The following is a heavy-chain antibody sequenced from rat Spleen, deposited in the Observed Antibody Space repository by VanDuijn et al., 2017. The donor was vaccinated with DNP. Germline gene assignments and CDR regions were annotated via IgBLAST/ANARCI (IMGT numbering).Heavy chain of an antibody. Sequence: EVQLVESGGGLVQPGRSLKLSCAASGFTFSDYYMAWVRQAPKKGLECVASISYEGSSTYYGDSVKGRFTISRDNAKSTLYLQMNSLRSEDTATYYCARHAMDAWGQGTSVTVSS. V-gene: IGHV5-22*01. CDR2: ISYEGSST. J-gene: IGHJ4*01. CDR3: ARHAMDA. CDR1: GFTFSDYY.